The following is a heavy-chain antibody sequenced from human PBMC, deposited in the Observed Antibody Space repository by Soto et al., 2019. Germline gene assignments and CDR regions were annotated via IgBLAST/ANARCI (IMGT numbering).Heavy chain of an antibody. D-gene: IGHD6-19*01. V-gene: IGHV1-69*02. CDR2: IIPILGIA. Sequence: QVQLVQSGAEVKKPGSSVKVSCKASGGTFSSYTISWVRQAPGQGLEWMGRIIPILGIANYAQKFQGRVTITADKSTSTAYMELSSLRSEDTAVYYCARVRPEHVAGSRYYYYGMDVWGQGTTVTVSS. CDR3: ARVRPEHVAGSRYYYYGMDV. CDR1: GGTFSSYT. J-gene: IGHJ6*02.